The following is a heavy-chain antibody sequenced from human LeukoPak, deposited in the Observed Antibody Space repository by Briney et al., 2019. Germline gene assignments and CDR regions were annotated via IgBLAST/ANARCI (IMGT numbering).Heavy chain of an antibody. J-gene: IGHJ6*02. CDR3: AGIPYPGGYYYYGMDV. CDR1: GGSFSGYY. CDR2: INHSGST. Sequence: MSSETLSLTCAVYGGSFSGYYWSWIRQPPGKGLEWIGEINHSGSTNYNPSLKSRVTISVDTSKNQFSLKLSSVTAADTAVYYCAGIPYPGGYYYYGMDVWGQGTTVTVSS. D-gene: IGHD3-16*01. V-gene: IGHV4-34*01.